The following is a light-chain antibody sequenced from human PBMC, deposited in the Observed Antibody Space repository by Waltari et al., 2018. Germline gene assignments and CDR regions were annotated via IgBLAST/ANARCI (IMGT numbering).Light chain of an antibody. CDR1: QGIGGW. J-gene: IGKJ1*01. Sequence: DIQMTQSPPTLSASVGDRVTITCRASQGIGGWLAWYQQQPGKAPKFLIYKASNLETGVPSRFSGSGSGTEFTLTISSLQPDDFATYFCQQYNDYPWTFGQGTKVEMK. V-gene: IGKV1-5*03. CDR3: QQYNDYPWT. CDR2: KAS.